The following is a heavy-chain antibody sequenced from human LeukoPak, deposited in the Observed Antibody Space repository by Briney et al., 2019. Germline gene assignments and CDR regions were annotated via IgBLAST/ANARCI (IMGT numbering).Heavy chain of an antibody. V-gene: IGHV7-4-1*02. D-gene: IGHD3-22*01. CDR2: INTNTGSP. Sequence: ASVKVSCKASGYTFTSYAMNWVRQAPGQGLEWMGWINTNTGSPTYAQGFTGRFVFSLDTSVSTAYLQISSLKAEDTAVYYCARVYSWGYYYYYYYYYMDVWGKGTTVTVSS. J-gene: IGHJ6*03. CDR3: ARVYSWGYYYYYYYYYMDV. CDR1: GYTFTSYA.